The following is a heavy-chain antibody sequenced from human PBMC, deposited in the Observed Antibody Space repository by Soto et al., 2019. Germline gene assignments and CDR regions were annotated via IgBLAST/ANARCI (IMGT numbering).Heavy chain of an antibody. CDR2: FDPEDGET. D-gene: IGHD2-2*01. CDR1: GYTLTELS. V-gene: IGHV1-24*01. J-gene: IGHJ6*02. CDR3: ATAHLGYCSSTSCLGFAYYYYRMDV. Sequence: ASVKVSCKVSGYTLTELSMHWVRQAPGKGLEWMGGFDPEDGETIYAQKFQGRVTMTEDTSTDTAYMELSSLRSEDTAVYYCATAHLGYCSSTSCLGFAYYYYRMDVWGQGTTVTVSS.